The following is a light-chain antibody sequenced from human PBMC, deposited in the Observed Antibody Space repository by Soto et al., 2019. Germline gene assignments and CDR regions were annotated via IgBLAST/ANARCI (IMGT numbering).Light chain of an antibody. Sequence: EIVLTQSPGTLSLSPGERATLSCRASQSVSSSYLAWYQQKPGQAPRLLIYGASSRATGIPDRFSGSGSGTDFTLTISRLETEDFAVYYCQQYGSSIFTFGPGTKVDSK. J-gene: IGKJ3*01. CDR2: GAS. V-gene: IGKV3-20*01. CDR3: QQYGSSIFT. CDR1: QSVSSSY.